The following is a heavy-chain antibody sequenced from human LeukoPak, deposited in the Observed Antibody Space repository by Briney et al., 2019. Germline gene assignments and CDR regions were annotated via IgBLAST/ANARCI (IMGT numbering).Heavy chain of an antibody. V-gene: IGHV3-73*01. Sequence: GGSLRLSCAASGFTFSGSAMHWVRQASGKGLEWVGRIRSKANSYATAYAASAKGRFTISRDDSKNTAYLQMNSLKTEDTAVYYCTNIYSYGSSGGQGTLVTVSS. D-gene: IGHD5-18*01. CDR3: TNIYSYGSS. CDR2: IRSKANSYAT. CDR1: GFTFSGSA. J-gene: IGHJ4*02.